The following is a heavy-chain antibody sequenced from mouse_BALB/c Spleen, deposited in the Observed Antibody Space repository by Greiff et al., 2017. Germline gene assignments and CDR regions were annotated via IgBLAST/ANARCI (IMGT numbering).Heavy chain of an antibody. D-gene: IGHD1-1*01. Sequence: EVMLVESGGGLVKPGGSLKLSCAASGFTFSDYYMYWVRQTPEKRLEWVATISDGGSYTYYPDSVKGRFTISRDNAKNNLYLQMSSLKSEDTAMYYCARHDYYGSSYGYYAMDYWGQGTSVTVSS. CDR2: ISDGGSYT. J-gene: IGHJ4*01. V-gene: IGHV5-4*02. CDR1: GFTFSDYY. CDR3: ARHDYYGSSYGYYAMDY.